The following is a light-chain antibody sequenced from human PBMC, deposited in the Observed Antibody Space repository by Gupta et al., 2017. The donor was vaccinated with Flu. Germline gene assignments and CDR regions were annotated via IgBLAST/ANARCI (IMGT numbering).Light chain of an antibody. Sequence: QSALTQPRSVSGSPVQSVTISCTGRSSDIGGYDYVSWYQQNPGKAPKLLIYAVTKRPSGVPDRFSGSKSGSTASLSISGLQADDEGDYYCSSYAGSSTFWVFGGGTKLTVL. CDR3: SSYAGSSTFWV. CDR2: AVT. J-gene: IGLJ3*02. CDR1: SSDIGGYDY. V-gene: IGLV2-11*01.